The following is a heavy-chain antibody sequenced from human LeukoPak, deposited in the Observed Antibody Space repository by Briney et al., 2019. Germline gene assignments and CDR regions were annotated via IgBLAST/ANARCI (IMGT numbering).Heavy chain of an antibody. Sequence: SETLSLTCTVSGGSISSYFWSWIRQPPGKGLEWIGYIYYSGSTNYNPSLKSRVTISVETSKNQFSLTLSSVTAADTAVYYCARQYCSSTNCYYFDYWGQGTLVTVSS. CDR3: ARQYCSSTNCYYFDY. J-gene: IGHJ4*02. D-gene: IGHD2-2*01. V-gene: IGHV4-59*01. CDR1: GGSISSYF. CDR2: IYYSGST.